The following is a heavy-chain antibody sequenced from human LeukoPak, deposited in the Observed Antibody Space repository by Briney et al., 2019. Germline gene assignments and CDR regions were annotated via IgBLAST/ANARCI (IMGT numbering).Heavy chain of an antibody. CDR3: ARLYGEYPDD. D-gene: IGHD4-17*01. Sequence: GGCLRLSCADSGFTFSSYWMSWARQAPGKGLEWVANIKQDGSEKYYVDSVKGRFTISRDNAKKSLYLQTKSLRAEDTAVYYCARLYGEYPDDWGQGTLVTVSS. CDR2: IKQDGSEK. CDR1: GFTFSSYW. J-gene: IGHJ4*02. V-gene: IGHV3-7*05.